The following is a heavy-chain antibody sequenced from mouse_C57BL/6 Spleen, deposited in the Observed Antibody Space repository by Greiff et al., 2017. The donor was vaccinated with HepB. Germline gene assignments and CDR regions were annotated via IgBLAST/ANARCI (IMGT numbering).Heavy chain of an antibody. CDR3: ARSSMVTQDGFYAMDY. Sequence: VQLKESGPVLVKPGASVKMSCKASGYTFTDYYMNWVKQSHGKSLEWIGVINPYNGGTSYNQKFKGKATLTVDKSSSTAYMELNSLTSEDSAVYYCARSSMVTQDGFYAMDYWGQGTSVTVSS. CDR2: INPYNGGT. D-gene: IGHD2-3*01. V-gene: IGHV1-19*01. CDR1: GYTFTDYY. J-gene: IGHJ4*01.